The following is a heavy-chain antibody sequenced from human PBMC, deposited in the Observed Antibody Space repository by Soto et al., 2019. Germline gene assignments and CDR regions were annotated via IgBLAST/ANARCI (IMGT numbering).Heavy chain of an antibody. CDR2: LSGSGFST. Sequence: EVQLLESGGGLVQPGGSLRLSCAASGFTFSSHAMSWVREAPGKGLEWVSGLSGSGFSTHYADSVKGRFTISRDNSKNTLYLQMNSLRAEDTAVYYCAKLRDYGDSYFDYWGQGTLATVSS. V-gene: IGHV3-23*01. CDR3: AKLRDYGDSYFDY. D-gene: IGHD4-17*01. CDR1: GFTFSSHA. J-gene: IGHJ4*02.